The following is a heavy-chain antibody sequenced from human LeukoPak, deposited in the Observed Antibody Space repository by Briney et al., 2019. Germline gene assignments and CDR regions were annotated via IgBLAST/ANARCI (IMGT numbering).Heavy chain of an antibody. J-gene: IGHJ3*02. CDR2: ISSNGGST. Sequence: PGGSLRLSCAASGFTFSSYAMHWVRQAPGKGLEYVSAISSNGGSTYYANSVKGRFTISRDNSKNTLYLQMGSLRAEDMAVYYCARGAASEAFDIWGQGTMVTVSS. D-gene: IGHD6-13*01. V-gene: IGHV3-64*01. CDR1: GFTFSSYA. CDR3: ARGAASEAFDI.